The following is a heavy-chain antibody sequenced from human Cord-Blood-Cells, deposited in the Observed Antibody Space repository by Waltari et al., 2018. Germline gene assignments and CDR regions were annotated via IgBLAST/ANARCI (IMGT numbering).Heavy chain of an antibody. V-gene: IGHV1-69*09. CDR3: ARGRAKRSPGSSSWYYFDY. CDR1: GGTFSSYA. CDR2: IIPILGIA. D-gene: IGHD6-13*01. J-gene: IGHJ4*02. Sequence: QVQLVQSGAEVKKPGSSVKVSCKASGGTFSSYAISWVRQAPGQGLEWMGRIIPILGIANYAQKFQGRVTITADKSTSTAYMELSSLRSEDTAVYYCARGRAKRSPGSSSWYYFDYWGQGTLVTVSS.